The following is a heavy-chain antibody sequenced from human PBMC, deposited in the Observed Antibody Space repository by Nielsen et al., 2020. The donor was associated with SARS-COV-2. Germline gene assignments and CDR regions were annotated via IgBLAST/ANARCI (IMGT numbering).Heavy chain of an antibody. V-gene: IGHV4-4*02. D-gene: IGHD2-2*02. CDR1: GGSVSSNDW. CDR3: ARGHLVVVPSPILGLGPFFYSFYLDV. J-gene: IGHJ6*03. CDR2: VSHSGST. Sequence: SETLSLTCAVSGGSVSSNDWSTWVRQSPGQGLEWIGDVSHSGSTNYIPSLKSRVTLSMDKSRRQFSLRLASVSAADTAVYFCARGHLVVVPSPILGLGPFFYSFYLDVWGKGTTVIVSS.